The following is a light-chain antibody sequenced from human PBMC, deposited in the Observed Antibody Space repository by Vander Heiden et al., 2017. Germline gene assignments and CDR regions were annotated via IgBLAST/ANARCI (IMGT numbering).Light chain of an antibody. J-gene: IGKJ1*01. V-gene: IGKV4-1*01. Sequence: DIVMTQSPVSLGVSLRERATINCKSSQSVLYSSNNKNYLAWYQQKPGQPPKLLIYWASTRESGVPDRFSGSGSGTDFTLTISSLQAEDVAVYYCQQYYSTPRTFGQGTKVEIK. CDR2: WAS. CDR1: QSVLYSSNNKNY. CDR3: QQYYSTPRT.